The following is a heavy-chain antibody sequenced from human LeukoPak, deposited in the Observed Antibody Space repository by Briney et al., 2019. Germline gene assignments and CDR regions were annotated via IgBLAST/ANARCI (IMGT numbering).Heavy chain of an antibody. Sequence: SETLSLTCAVSGYSISSGYYWGWIRQPPGKGLEWIGSIYHSGSTYYNPSLKSRVTISVNTSKNQFSLKLSSVTAADTAVYYCARAVPFDPWGQGTLVTVSS. CDR1: GYSISSGYY. V-gene: IGHV4-38-2*01. CDR3: ARAVPFDP. CDR2: IYHSGST. J-gene: IGHJ5*02.